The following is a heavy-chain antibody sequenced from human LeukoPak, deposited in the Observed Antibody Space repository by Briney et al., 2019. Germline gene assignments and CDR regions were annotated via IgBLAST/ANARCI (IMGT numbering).Heavy chain of an antibody. Sequence: GGSLRLSCAASGFTVSSDYMTWVRQAPGKGLEWVSSIDGTGSTNYADSVRGRFTISRDNSKNTLYPQMNSLRAEDTAIYYCARDASGGRPNYWGQGTLVTVTS. J-gene: IGHJ4*02. V-gene: IGHV3-53*01. CDR3: ARDASGGRPNY. D-gene: IGHD3-10*01. CDR1: GFTVSSDY. CDR2: IDGTGST.